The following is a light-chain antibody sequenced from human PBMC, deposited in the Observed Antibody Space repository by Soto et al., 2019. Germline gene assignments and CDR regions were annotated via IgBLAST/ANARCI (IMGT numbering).Light chain of an antibody. V-gene: IGKV3-20*01. CDR1: QSVNNDY. Sequence: ETVLTQSPGTLYLSPGERATLSCRATQSVNNDYLAWYQQRPGLAPRLLIFGASGRATGIPDRFSGSGSGTDFTLTISRLEPEDFAIYYCQQYGTSPLTFGGGTKVEIK. CDR3: QQYGTSPLT. CDR2: GAS. J-gene: IGKJ4*01.